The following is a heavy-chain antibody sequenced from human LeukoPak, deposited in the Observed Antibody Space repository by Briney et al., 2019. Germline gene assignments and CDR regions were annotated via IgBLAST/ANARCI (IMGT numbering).Heavy chain of an antibody. CDR1: GAPLSDYS. CDR3: STGADPYKLGNI. CDR2: ISQGEGT. D-gene: IGHD1/OR15-1a*01. J-gene: IGHJ4*02. V-gene: IGHV4-34*01. Sequence: SETLSLTFAVSGAPLSDYSYVTWVRQPPGKGLEWIGEISQGEGTNYNPSLKSRVIISLDTPKNQFSLRLNSVTAADGAIYDCSTGADPYKLGNIWGQGTLVTVSS.